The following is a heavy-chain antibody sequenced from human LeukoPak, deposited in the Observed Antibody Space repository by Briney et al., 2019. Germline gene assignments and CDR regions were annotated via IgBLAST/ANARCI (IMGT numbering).Heavy chain of an antibody. V-gene: IGHV4-61*02. Sequence: PSETLSLTCTVSGGSMSSGNYYWRWIRHPAGKGLEWIGRIDNSGSINYNPSLRSRVTISLDTSKNQFSLNLTSMTAADTAVYYCARGDWFDPWGQGTLVAVSS. CDR2: IDNSGSI. CDR3: ARGDWFDP. CDR1: GGSMSSGNYY. J-gene: IGHJ5*02.